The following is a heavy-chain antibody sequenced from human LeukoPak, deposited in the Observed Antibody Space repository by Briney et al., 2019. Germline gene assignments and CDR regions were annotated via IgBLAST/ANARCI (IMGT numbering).Heavy chain of an antibody. CDR1: GFTFSDYY. V-gene: IGHV3-11*03. Sequence: GGSLRLSCAASGFTFSDYYMSWIRQAPGKGLEWVSYISSSSSYTNYADSVKGRFTISRDNAKNSLYLQMNSLRAEDTAVYYCGVYSYGQYNDFDYRGQGTLVTVSS. D-gene: IGHD5-18*01. CDR2: ISSSSSYT. J-gene: IGHJ4*02. CDR3: GVYSYGQYNDFDY.